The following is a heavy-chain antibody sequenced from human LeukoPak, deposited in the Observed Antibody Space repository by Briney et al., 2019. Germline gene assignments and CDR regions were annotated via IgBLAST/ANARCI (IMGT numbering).Heavy chain of an antibody. CDR2: IYSGGST. V-gene: IGHV3-66*01. CDR1: GFTVSDNY. J-gene: IGHJ4*02. CDR3: ARGRRDGYTYFDY. Sequence: GGSLRLSCAASGFTVSDNYMSWVRQAPGKGLEWVSIIYSGGSTYYADSVKGRFIISRDKSKNTLYLQMNSLRAEDTAVYYCARGRRDGYTYFDYWGQGTLVTVSP. D-gene: IGHD5-24*01.